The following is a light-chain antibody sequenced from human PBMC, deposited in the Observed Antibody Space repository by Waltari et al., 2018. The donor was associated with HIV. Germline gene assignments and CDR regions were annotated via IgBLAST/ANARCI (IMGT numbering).Light chain of an antibody. V-gene: IGLV1-40*01. Sequence: QSVLTQPPSVSGAPGQRVTISCTGSNSNIGAGYDAHWYQQLPGSAPKLLMFDNSKRPSGVPDRFSCSKAGTSASLGITGLQAADEAVYYCQSYDNSLSNVVFGGGTKLIVL. CDR3: QSYDNSLSNVV. J-gene: IGLJ2*01. CDR1: NSNIGAGYD. CDR2: DNS.